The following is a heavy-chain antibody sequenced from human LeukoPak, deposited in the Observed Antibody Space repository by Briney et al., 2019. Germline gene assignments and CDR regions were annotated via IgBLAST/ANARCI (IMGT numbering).Heavy chain of an antibody. CDR2: TRNDGSNE. D-gene: IGHD5-12*01. V-gene: IGHV3-30*02. CDR1: GFTFSSYA. Sequence: GGSLRLSCAASGFTFSSYAMSWVRQAPGKGLEWVAFTRNDGSNEYYADSVKGRFTISRDNSKNTLYLQMNSLRAEDTAVYYCAKGSGGYNSDYWGQGTLVTVSS. J-gene: IGHJ4*02. CDR3: AKGSGGYNSDY.